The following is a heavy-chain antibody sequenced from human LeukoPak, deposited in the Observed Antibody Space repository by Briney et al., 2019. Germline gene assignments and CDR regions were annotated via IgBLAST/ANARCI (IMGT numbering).Heavy chain of an antibody. D-gene: IGHD3-16*01. CDR3: ATDITGS. V-gene: IGHV3-15*01. J-gene: IGHJ5*02. CDR1: GFIFTSAW. CDR2: IKHKTDGGTT. Sequence: GGSLRLSCAASGFIFTSAWMSWVRQAPGKGLEWVGLIKHKTDGGTTDYAAPVKGRFTISREDSKNMLYLQMSTLKIEDTGVYYCATDITGSWGRGTLVSVSS.